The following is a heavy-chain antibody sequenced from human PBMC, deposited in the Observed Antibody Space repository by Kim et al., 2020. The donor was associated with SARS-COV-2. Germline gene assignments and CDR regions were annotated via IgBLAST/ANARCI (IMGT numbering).Heavy chain of an antibody. V-gene: IGHV4-59*08. CDR1: GGSISNYY. CDR3: ARLGFHGDRAYLPDF. J-gene: IGHJ4*02. D-gene: IGHD4-17*01. Sequence: SETLSLTCTVSGGSISNYYWTWIRQPPGKGLEWVGYIFYTGSTNYNPSLKSRVTISVDTSKNQFSLRLRSVTAADTALYYCARLGFHGDRAYLPDFWGQGTLVTVSS. CDR2: IFYTGST.